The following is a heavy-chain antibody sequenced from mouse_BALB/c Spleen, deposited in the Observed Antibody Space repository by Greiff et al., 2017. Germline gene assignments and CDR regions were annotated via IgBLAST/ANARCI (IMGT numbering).Heavy chain of an antibody. J-gene: IGHJ4*01. CDR3: TRSPYRYDGYYYAMDY. CDR2: IYPGNSDT. D-gene: IGHD2-14*01. CDR1: GYTFTSYW. V-gene: IGHV1-5*01. Sequence: VQLKESGTVLARPGASVKMSCKASGYTFTSYWMHWVKQRPGQGLEWIGAIYPGNSDTSYNQKFKGKAKLTAVTSTSTAYMELSSLTNEDSAVYYCTRSPYRYDGYYYAMDYWGQGTSVTVSS.